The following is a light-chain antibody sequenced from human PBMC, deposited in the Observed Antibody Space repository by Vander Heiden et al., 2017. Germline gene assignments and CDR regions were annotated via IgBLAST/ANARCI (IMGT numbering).Light chain of an antibody. V-gene: IGLV3-1*01. CDR2: QDS. Sequence: SYELTQPPSVSVSPGQTASITCSGDKLGDKYACWYQQKPGQSPVLVIDQDSKRPSGIPERFSGSNSGNTATLTISGTQAMDEADYYCQAWDSSDGVFGGGTKLTVL. CDR3: QAWDSSDGV. CDR1: KLGDKY. J-gene: IGLJ2*01.